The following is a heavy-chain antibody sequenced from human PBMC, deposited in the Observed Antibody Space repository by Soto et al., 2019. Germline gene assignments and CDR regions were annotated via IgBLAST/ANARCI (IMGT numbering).Heavy chain of an antibody. D-gene: IGHD4-17*01. V-gene: IGHV3-15*01. J-gene: IGHJ2*01. CDR1: GFTFSNAW. Sequence: EVQLVESGGGLVKPGGSLRLSCAASGFTFSNAWMSWVRQAPGKGLEWVGRIKSKTDGGTTDYAAPVKGRFTISRDDSKNTLYLQMNSLKTEDTAVYYCTTWPTTVTTYYWYFNLWGRGTLVTVSS. CDR2: IKSKTDGGTT. CDR3: TTWPTTVTTYYWYFNL.